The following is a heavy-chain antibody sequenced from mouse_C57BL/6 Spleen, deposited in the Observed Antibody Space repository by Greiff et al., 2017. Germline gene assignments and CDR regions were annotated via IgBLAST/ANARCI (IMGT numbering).Heavy chain of an antibody. Sequence: EVQLVESGGGLVKPGGSLKLPCAASGFTFSDYGMHWVRQAPEKGLEWVAYISSGSSTIYYADTVKGRFTISRDNAKNTLFLQMTSLRSEDTAMYYCAREGDGYCFDYWGQGTTLTVSS. CDR2: ISSGSSTI. CDR1: GFTFSDYG. D-gene: IGHD2-3*01. CDR3: AREGDGYCFDY. V-gene: IGHV5-17*01. J-gene: IGHJ2*01.